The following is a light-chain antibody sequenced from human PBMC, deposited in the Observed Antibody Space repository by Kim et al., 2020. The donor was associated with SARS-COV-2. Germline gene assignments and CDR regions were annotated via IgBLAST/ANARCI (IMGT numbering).Light chain of an antibody. CDR2: GNN. J-gene: IGLJ7*01. Sequence: QSVLTQPPSVSGAPGQRVTISCTGSSSNIGAGYDVHWYQHLPGTAPKLLIYGNNNRPSGVPDRFSGSKSGTSASLAITGLQAEDEADYSCQSYDSSLSHAVFGGGTQLTVL. CDR1: SSNIGAGYD. V-gene: IGLV1-40*01. CDR3: QSYDSSLSHAV.